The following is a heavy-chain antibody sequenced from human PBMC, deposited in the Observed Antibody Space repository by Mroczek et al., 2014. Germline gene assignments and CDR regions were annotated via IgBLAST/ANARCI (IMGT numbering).Heavy chain of an antibody. CDR2: IYYSGST. Sequence: QVQLQESGPGLVKPSETLSLTCTVSGGSISSYYWSWIRQPPGKGLEWIGYIYYSGSTNYNPSLKSRVTISVDTSKNQFSLKLSSVTAADTAVYYCAREGYDFWSGSYYYYGMDVWGQGTTVTVSS. V-gene: IGHV4-59*01. CDR3: AREGYDFWSGSYYYYGMDV. D-gene: IGHD3-3*01. CDR1: GGSISSYY. J-gene: IGHJ6*02.